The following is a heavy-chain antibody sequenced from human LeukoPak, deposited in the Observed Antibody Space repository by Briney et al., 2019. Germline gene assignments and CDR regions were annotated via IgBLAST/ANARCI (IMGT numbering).Heavy chain of an antibody. CDR2: ISGSGGST. J-gene: IGHJ6*02. Sequence: GGSLRLSCAASGFTFSSCGMHWVRQAPGKGLEWVSAISGSGGSTYYADSVKGRFTISRDNSKNTLYLQMNSLRAEDTAVYYCAKDLWASSTSYYYYGMDVWGQGTTVTVSS. CDR3: AKDLWASSTSYYYYGMDV. V-gene: IGHV3-23*01. CDR1: GFTFSSCG. D-gene: IGHD2-2*01.